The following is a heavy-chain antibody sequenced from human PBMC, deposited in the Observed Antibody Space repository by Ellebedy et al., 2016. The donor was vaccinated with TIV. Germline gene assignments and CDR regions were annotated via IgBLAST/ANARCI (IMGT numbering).Heavy chain of an antibody. CDR1: GYSFTSYW. Sequence: GESLKISCKGSGYSFTSYWIGWVRQMPGKGLEWMGIIYPGDSDTRYSPSFQGQVTISADKSISTAYLQWSSLKASDTAMYYCARSNTAMDRYYYGMDVWGQGTTVTVSS. CDR3: ARSNTAMDRYYYGMDV. D-gene: IGHD5-18*01. CDR2: IYPGDSDT. J-gene: IGHJ6*02. V-gene: IGHV5-51*01.